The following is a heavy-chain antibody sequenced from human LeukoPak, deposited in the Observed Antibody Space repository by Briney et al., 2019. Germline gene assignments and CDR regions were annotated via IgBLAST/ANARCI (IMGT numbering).Heavy chain of an antibody. CDR1: GFNFRDVW. J-gene: IGHJ4*02. Sequence: GGSLRLSCSASGFNFRDVWMSWVRKAPGKGLGWVGRSKSEAGGGTPDIAATGQGKFTISRDDSKDTLSLQMNSLEIEDTAVYYCTAGGDGTYSSDYWGQGTLVTVSS. CDR2: SKSEAGGGTP. CDR3: TAGGDGTYSSDY. V-gene: IGHV3-15*01. D-gene: IGHD1-26*01.